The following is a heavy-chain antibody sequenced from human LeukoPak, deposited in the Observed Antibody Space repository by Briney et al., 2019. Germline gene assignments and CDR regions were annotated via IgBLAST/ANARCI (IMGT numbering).Heavy chain of an antibody. Sequence: GGSLRLSCAASGFIFSNYAMSWVRQAPGKGLEWVSAISGSGGSTYYADSVKGRFTISRDNSKNTLYLQMNSLRAEDTAVYYCAKDLPYDFWSGSPLGDAFDIWGQGTMVTVSS. V-gene: IGHV3-23*01. CDR1: GFIFSNYA. CDR2: ISGSGGST. CDR3: AKDLPYDFWSGSPLGDAFDI. D-gene: IGHD3-3*01. J-gene: IGHJ3*02.